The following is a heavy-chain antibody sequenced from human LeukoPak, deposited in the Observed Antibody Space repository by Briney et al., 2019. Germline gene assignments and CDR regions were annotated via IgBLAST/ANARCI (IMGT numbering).Heavy chain of an antibody. J-gene: IGHJ5*02. D-gene: IGHD1-1*01. CDR3: ARVLTAPHDGA. Sequence: GGSLRLSCAASGFTFSTYSMSWVRQAPGKGLEWVSSISSSSSYMYYADSVKGRFTISRDNAKNSLYLQMNSLRAEDTAVYYCARVLTAPHDGAWGQGTLVTVSS. CDR1: GFTFSTYS. CDR2: ISSSSSYM. V-gene: IGHV3-21*01.